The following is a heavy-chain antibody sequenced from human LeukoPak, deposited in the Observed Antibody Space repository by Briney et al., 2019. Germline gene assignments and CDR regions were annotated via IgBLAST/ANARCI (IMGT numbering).Heavy chain of an antibody. CDR3: ARDRRKGGGCDY. Sequence: SETLSLTCTVSGGSISSGGYYWSWIRQHPGKGLEWIGYIYYSGSTYYNPSLKSRVTISVDTSKNQFSLKLSSVTAADTAVYYCARDRRKGGGCDYWGQGTLVTVSS. CDR2: IYYSGST. J-gene: IGHJ4*02. CDR1: GGSISSGGYY. D-gene: IGHD3-16*01. V-gene: IGHV4-31*03.